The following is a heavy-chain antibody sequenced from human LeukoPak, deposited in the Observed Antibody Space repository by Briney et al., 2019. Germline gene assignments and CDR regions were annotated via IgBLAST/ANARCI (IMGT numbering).Heavy chain of an antibody. V-gene: IGHV4-39*01. CDR2: IYYSGST. Sequence: KPSETLSLTCTVSGGSISSSSYYWGWIRQPPGKGLEWIGSIYYSGSTYYNPSLKSRVTISVDTSKNQFSLKLSSVTAADTAVYYCASPTGTFPPSYYYYGMDVWGQGTTVTVSS. J-gene: IGHJ6*02. CDR3: ASPTGTFPPSYYYYGMDV. D-gene: IGHD1-1*01. CDR1: GGSISSSSYY.